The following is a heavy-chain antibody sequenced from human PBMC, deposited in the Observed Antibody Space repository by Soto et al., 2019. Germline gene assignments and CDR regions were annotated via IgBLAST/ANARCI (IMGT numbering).Heavy chain of an antibody. J-gene: IGHJ5*02. D-gene: IGHD3-10*01. CDR1: GFTFDDYG. V-gene: IGHV3-20*04. Sequence: EVQLVESGGGVVRPGGSLRLSCAASGFTFDDYGMSWVRQAPGKGLEWVSGINWNGGSTGYADSVKGRFTISRDNAKNSLYLQMNSLRPEDTALYYCARGFGDGSGSYFGWFDPWGQGTLVTVSS. CDR3: ARGFGDGSGSYFGWFDP. CDR2: INWNGGST.